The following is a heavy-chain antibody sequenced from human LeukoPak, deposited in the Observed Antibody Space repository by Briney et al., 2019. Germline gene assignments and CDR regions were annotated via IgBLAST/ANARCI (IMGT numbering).Heavy chain of an antibody. CDR3: AKEYTPSSPLGELDS. Sequence: GTSLRLSCEASGFTFSTFPMHWVRQTPDKRLEWVAVIRHDETNSFYAGSVQGRFTISRDTSKKLLYLQMNSLRVEDTAVYYCAKEYTPSSPLGELDSWGQGTLVTVSS. V-gene: IGHV3-30-3*01. J-gene: IGHJ4*02. CDR2: IRHDETNS. CDR1: GFTFSTFP. D-gene: IGHD6-6*01.